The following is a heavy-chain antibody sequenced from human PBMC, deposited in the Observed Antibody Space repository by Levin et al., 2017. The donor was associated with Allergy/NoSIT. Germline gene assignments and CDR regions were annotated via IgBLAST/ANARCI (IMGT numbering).Heavy chain of an antibody. CDR3: ARDYYGSFDP. J-gene: IGHJ5*02. CDR2: IYYSGST. CDR1: GGSIRSYY. V-gene: IGHV4-59*01. Sequence: SQTLSLPCTVSGGSIRSYYWSWIRQPPGKGLEWIGYIYYSGSTNNNPSLKSRVTISVDTSKNQFSLKLSSVTAADTAVYYCARDYYGSFDPWGQGTLVTVSS. D-gene: IGHD3-10*01.